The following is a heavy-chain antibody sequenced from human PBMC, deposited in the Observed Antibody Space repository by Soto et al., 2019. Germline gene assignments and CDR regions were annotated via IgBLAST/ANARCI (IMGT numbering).Heavy chain of an antibody. CDR1: GFTFSSYA. V-gene: IGHV3-30*04. D-gene: IGHD5-18*01. J-gene: IGHJ6*02. CDR3: AKDLAGQYSPNDFSMDV. Sequence: GGSLRLSCAASGFTFSSYAMQWVRQAPGKGLEWVAVISYDGSNIFYRDSVKGRFTISRDNSKNMLYLQLNSLRAEDTAVYCCAKDLAGQYSPNDFSMDVWGQGTTVTVSS. CDR2: ISYDGSNI.